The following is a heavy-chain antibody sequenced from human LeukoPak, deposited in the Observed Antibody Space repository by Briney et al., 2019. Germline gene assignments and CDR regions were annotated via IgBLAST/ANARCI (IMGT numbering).Heavy chain of an antibody. J-gene: IGHJ4*02. V-gene: IGHV2-70*11. CDR2: IDWDDDK. CDR1: GFSLTTSGMC. CDR3: ARSQYSSGWSDY. D-gene: IGHD6-19*01. Sequence: SGPALVEPTQTLTLTCTFSGFSLTTSGMCVSWIRQPPGKALEWLARIDWDDDKYYSTSLKTRLTSSKDTSKNQVVLTMTNMDPVDTATYYCARSQYSSGWSDYWGQGTLVTVSS.